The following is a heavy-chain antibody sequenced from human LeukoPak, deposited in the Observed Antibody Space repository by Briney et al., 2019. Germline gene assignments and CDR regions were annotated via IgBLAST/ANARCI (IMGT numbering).Heavy chain of an antibody. CDR2: ISGSGGST. CDR1: GFTFSSYA. CDR3: AKVGSGYNGPDY. V-gene: IGHV3-23*01. D-gene: IGHD3-22*01. Sequence: GGSLRLSCAASGFTFSSYAMSWVRQAPGKGLEWVSAISGSGGSTYYAYSVKGRFTISRDNSKNTLYLQMNSLRAEDTAVYYCAKVGSGYNGPDYWGQGTLVTVSS. J-gene: IGHJ4*02.